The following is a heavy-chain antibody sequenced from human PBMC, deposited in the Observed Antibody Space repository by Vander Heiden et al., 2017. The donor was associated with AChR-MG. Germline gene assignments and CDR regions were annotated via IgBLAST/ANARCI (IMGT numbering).Heavy chain of an antibody. CDR3: TADGAGIGSGEFDY. J-gene: IGHJ4*02. D-gene: IGHD1-26*01. CDR2: IKNYGGTN. CDR1: GFSFGDAW. Sequence: EVQLVESGGGLVMPGGSLRLSCAASGFSFGDAWMSWGRQAPGKGLEWVGHIKNYGGTNDYPAPGKGRFTISRDASKNTVDLQMKRMKTEDTAVYFFTADGAGIGSGEFDYWGQGILVTVSS. V-gene: IGHV3-15*01.